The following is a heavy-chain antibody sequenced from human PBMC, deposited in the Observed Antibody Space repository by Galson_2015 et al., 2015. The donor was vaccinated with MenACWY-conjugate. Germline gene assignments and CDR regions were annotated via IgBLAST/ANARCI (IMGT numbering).Heavy chain of an antibody. CDR2: MNPNSGNT. Sequence: SVKVSCKASGYTFTSYDINWVRQATGQGLEWMGWMNPNSGNTGYAQKFQGRVTMTRNTSISTAYMELSSLRSEDTAVYYCARGGDYDILTGRYYYYMDAWGKGPRSPSP. CDR3: ARGGDYDILTGRYYYYMDA. V-gene: IGHV1-8*01. D-gene: IGHD3-9*01. CDR1: GYTFTSYD. J-gene: IGHJ6*03.